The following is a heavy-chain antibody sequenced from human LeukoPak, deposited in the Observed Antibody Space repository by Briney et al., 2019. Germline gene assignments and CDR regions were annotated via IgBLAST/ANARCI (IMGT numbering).Heavy chain of an antibody. J-gene: IGHJ3*02. D-gene: IGHD3-16*01. Sequence: VASVKVSCKASGYTFTGYYMHWVRQAPGQGVKWVGWINPNSGGTNYAQKFQGRVTMTRDTSISTAYMELSRLRSDDTAVYYCARDGLTDAFDIWGQGTMVTVSS. V-gene: IGHV1-2*02. CDR2: INPNSGGT. CDR3: ARDGLTDAFDI. CDR1: GYTFTGYY.